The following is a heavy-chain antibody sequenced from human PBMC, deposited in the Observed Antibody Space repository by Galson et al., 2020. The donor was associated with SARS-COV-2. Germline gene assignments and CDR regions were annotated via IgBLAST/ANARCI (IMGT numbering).Heavy chain of an antibody. CDR3: ARGDMWNDYFDY. CDR1: GFTFSRYW. D-gene: IGHD1-1*01. CDR2: IYSEGSST. V-gene: IGHV3-74*01. J-gene: IGHJ4*02. Sequence: GGSLRLSCAASGFTFSRYWMHWVRQAPGKGLMWVSRIYSEGSSTSYADSVKGRFTISGDNAKNTLYLQMNSLRAEDTAVYYCARGDMWNDYFDYWGQGTLVTVAA.